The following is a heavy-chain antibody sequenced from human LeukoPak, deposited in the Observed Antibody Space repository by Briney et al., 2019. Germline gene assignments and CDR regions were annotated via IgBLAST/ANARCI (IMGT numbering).Heavy chain of an antibody. CDR2: INHSGST. D-gene: IGHD6-13*01. CDR3: ARGRYSSSWYVVRYFDY. J-gene: IGHJ4*02. CDR1: GGSISSNRYY. Sequence: SETLSLTCTVSGGSISSNRYYWGWIRQPPGKGLEWIGEINHSGSTNYNPSLKSRVTISVDTSKNQFSLKLSSVTAADTAVYYCARGRYSSSWYVVRYFDYWGQGTLVTVSS. V-gene: IGHV4-39*07.